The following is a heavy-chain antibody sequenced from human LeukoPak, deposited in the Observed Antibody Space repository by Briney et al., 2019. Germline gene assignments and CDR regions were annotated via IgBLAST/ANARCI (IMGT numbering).Heavy chain of an antibody. Sequence: GGSLRLSCAASGFTFSSYAMHWVRQAPGKGLEWVSAISGSGGSTYYADSVKGRFTISRDNSKNTLYLQMNSLRAEDTAVYYCAKVHWYGDYGEDTTHPYYFDYWGQGTLVTVSS. D-gene: IGHD4-17*01. CDR3: AKVHWYGDYGEDTTHPYYFDY. V-gene: IGHV3-23*01. CDR2: ISGSGGST. CDR1: GFTFSSYA. J-gene: IGHJ4*02.